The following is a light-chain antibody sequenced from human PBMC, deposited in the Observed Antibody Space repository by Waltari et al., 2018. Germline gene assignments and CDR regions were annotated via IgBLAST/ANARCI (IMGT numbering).Light chain of an antibody. CDR2: DVS. CDR3: SSYVGTLV. J-gene: IGLJ2*01. V-gene: IGLV2-11*01. CDR1: SSDIGAYNY. Sequence: QSALTQPRSVSGSPGQSVTISCTGSSSDIGAYNYVSWYQQHPGKAPKLMIYDVSERPSGVPERFSGSESGNTASLTISGLQAEDEADYHCSSYVGTLVFGGGTKLTVL.